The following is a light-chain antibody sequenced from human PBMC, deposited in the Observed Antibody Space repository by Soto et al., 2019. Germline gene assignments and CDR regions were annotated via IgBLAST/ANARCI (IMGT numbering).Light chain of an antibody. CDR3: QLSDSFPFT. Sequence: DIQMTQSPSSVSASVGDRVTIACRASQDISSWLAWYQQIPGKAPKLLIYAASALQGGVPSRFSGSGSGTHFTLTISSLQPEDFASYFCQLSDSFPFTVGPGTKADI. CDR1: QDISSW. CDR2: AAS. J-gene: IGKJ3*01. V-gene: IGKV1-12*01.